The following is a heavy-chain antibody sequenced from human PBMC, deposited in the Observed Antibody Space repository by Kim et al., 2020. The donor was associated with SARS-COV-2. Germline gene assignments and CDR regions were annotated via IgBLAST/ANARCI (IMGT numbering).Heavy chain of an antibody. D-gene: IGHD3-22*01. Sequence: GGSLRLSCAASGFTFSNAWMSWVRQAPGKGLEWVGRIKSKTDGGTTDYAAPVKGRFTISRDDSKNTLYLQMNSLKTEDTAVYYCTTEYDSSGFPYYYGMDVWGQGTTVTVSS. J-gene: IGHJ6*02. V-gene: IGHV3-15*01. CDR2: IKSKTDGGTT. CDR1: GFTFSNAW. CDR3: TTEYDSSGFPYYYGMDV.